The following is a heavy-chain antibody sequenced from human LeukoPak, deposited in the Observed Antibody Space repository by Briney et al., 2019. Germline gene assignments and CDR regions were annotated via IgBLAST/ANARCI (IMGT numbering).Heavy chain of an antibody. CDR2: IYYSGST. J-gene: IGHJ4*02. CDR3: ARAPWYDSSGLDY. V-gene: IGHV4-59*01. Sequence: ETLSLTCTVSGGSISSYYWSWIRQPPGKGLEWIGYIYYSGSTNYNPSLKSRVTISVDTSKNQFSLKLSSVTAADTAVYYCARAPWYDSSGLDYWGQGTLVTVSS. D-gene: IGHD3-22*01. CDR1: GGSISSYY.